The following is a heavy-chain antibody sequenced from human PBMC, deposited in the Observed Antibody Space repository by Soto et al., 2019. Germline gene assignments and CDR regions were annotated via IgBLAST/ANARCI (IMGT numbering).Heavy chain of an antibody. Sequence: EVQLVESGGGSVTPGGSLRLSCAASGFTFSNAWMDWVRQAPGKGLEWVGRIKSKPAGGTIDYGAPVKGRFTISRDDSKNTLYLQMNSLKDEDTAVYYCTTGLSANWGQGTLVTVSS. V-gene: IGHV3-15*07. CDR3: TTGLSAN. D-gene: IGHD1-26*01. CDR2: IKSKPAGGTI. J-gene: IGHJ4*02. CDR1: GFTFSNAW.